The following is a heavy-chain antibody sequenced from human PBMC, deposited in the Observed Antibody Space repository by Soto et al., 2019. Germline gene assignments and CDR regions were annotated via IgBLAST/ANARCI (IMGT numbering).Heavy chain of an antibody. J-gene: IGHJ4*02. CDR1: GFTFSSYA. D-gene: IGHD3-22*01. CDR3: ARDSSGFWYFDY. Sequence: QVQLVESGGGVVQPGRSLRLSCAASGFTFSSYAMHWVRQAPGKGLEWVAVISYDGSNKYYADSVKGRFTISRDNSKNTLYLQMNSLRAEDTAVYYCARDSSGFWYFDYWGQGTLVTASS. V-gene: IGHV3-30-3*01. CDR2: ISYDGSNK.